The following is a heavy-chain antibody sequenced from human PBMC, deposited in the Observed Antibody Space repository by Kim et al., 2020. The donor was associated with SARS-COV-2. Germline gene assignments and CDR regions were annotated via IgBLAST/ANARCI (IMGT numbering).Heavy chain of an antibody. Sequence: GGSLRLSCVTSGFTFTEYGMTWVRQAPGKGLQWVSSISGSGTRTYYADSVKGRFTISRDNSKNTLYLQMDSLSPGDMAVYYCARDLKWWYHWGQGTLVTVSS. V-gene: IGHV3-23*01. D-gene: IGHD2-15*01. CDR3: ARDLKWWYH. CDR2: ISGSGTRT. J-gene: IGHJ4*02. CDR1: GFTFTEYG.